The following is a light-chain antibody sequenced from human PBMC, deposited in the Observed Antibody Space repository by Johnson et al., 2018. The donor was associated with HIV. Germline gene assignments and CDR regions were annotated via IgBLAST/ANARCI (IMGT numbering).Light chain of an antibody. Sequence: QSVLTQPPSVSAAPGQSVTISCSGSSSNIGKNYVSWYQQLPGTAPKLLIYENNKRPSGIPYRFSGSKSGTSATLGITGLQTENEADYYCGTWDSSLSAYVFGTGTKVTVL. J-gene: IGLJ1*01. CDR1: SSNIGKNY. V-gene: IGLV1-51*02. CDR2: ENN. CDR3: GTWDSSLSAYV.